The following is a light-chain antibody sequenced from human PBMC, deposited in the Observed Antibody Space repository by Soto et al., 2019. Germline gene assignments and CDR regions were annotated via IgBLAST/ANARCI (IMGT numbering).Light chain of an antibody. V-gene: IGKV3-11*01. Sequence: EVVLTQSPATLSLSPGERATLSCRASENVRTFVDWYQQKPGQAPRLLIYGASNRATGIPARFSGSGSGTDFTLTISNLEPEDFAVYYCGQFVSSPPRTFGQGTKVEIK. J-gene: IGKJ1*01. CDR3: GQFVSSPPRT. CDR1: ENVRTF. CDR2: GAS.